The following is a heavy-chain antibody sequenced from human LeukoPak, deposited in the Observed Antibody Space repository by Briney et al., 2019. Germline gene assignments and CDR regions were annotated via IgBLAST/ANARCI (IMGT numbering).Heavy chain of an antibody. D-gene: IGHD6-25*01. CDR3: ARGPPSSG. V-gene: IGHV3-7*01. Sequence: GGSLRLSCAASGFTLSTYWTNWVRQAPGKGVEWVASINEDESERHYVDSVKGRFTISRDNAKNSLSLQRNSLRAEDTAVYYCARGPPSSGWGQGTLVTVSS. CDR1: GFTLSTYW. CDR2: INEDESER. J-gene: IGHJ4*02.